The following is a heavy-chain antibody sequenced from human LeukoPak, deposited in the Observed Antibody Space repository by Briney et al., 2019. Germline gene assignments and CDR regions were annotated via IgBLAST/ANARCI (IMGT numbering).Heavy chain of an antibody. D-gene: IGHD1-26*01. V-gene: IGHV3-23*01. J-gene: IGHJ4*02. Sequence: GGSLRLSCAASGFPFSSYAMSWVRQAPGKGLEWVSAISGSGGRTYYADSVKGRFTVSRDNSKNTLYLQMKSLRVEDTAVYYCAKVWSYDLVKYFDYWGQGTQVTVSS. CDR1: GFPFSSYA. CDR3: AKVWSYDLVKYFDY. CDR2: ISGSGGRT.